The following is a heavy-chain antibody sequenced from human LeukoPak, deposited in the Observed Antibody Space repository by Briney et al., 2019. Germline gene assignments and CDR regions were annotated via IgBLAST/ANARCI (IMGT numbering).Heavy chain of an antibody. D-gene: IGHD5-12*01. CDR1: GHTLTAYD. J-gene: IGHJ4*02. Sequence: ASVKVSCKASGHTLTAYDINWVRQATGQGLEWMGWMNPNSGNTGYAQKFQGRVTMTRNTSISTAYMELSSLRSEDTAVYYCARDSGYEFDYWGQGTLVTVSS. V-gene: IGHV1-8*02. CDR2: MNPNSGNT. CDR3: ARDSGYEFDY.